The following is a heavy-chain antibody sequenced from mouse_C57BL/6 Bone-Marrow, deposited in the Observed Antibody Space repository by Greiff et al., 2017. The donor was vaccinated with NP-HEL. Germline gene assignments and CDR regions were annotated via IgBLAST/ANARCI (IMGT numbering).Heavy chain of an antibody. Sequence: EVQLVESGGGLVKPGGSLKLSCAASGFTFSSYAMSWVRQTPEKRLEWVATISDGGSYTYYPDNVKGRFTISRDNAKNNLYLQMSHLKSEDTAMDYCARGGRSFAYWGQGTLVTVSA. CDR2: ISDGGSYT. J-gene: IGHJ3*01. V-gene: IGHV5-4*01. CDR1: GFTFSSYA. D-gene: IGHD1-1*01. CDR3: ARGGRSFAY.